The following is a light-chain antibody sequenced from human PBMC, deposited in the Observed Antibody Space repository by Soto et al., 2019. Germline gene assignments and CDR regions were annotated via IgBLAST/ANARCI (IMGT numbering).Light chain of an antibody. CDR2: GAS. J-gene: IGKJ5*01. V-gene: IGKV3-20*01. CDR3: QHYSPSLVT. Sequence: EILLTQSPDSLYLSPGERATLSCRASQSVNSYHVAWYQQKPGQAPRLLIYGASSRVYGIPERFSGSGSETAYTLTINSLEPEDFAVYYCQHYSPSLVTFGQGTRLEIK. CDR1: QSVNSYH.